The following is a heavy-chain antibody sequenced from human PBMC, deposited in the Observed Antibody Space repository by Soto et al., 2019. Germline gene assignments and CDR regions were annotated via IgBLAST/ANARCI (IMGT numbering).Heavy chain of an antibody. CDR2: IYWHDEK. D-gene: IGHD2-15*01. Sequence: QITLKESGPTLVKPTQTLTLACTFSGFSLRTAGVGVGWIRQPPGKALEWLALIYWHDEKRYSPSLKNSLTITKDTSKNQVVRTMTNMDPVDTATYYCALRGHCSGDSCYSAWGQGTLVTVSS. CDR3: ALRGHCSGDSCYSA. J-gene: IGHJ5*02. V-gene: IGHV2-5*01. CDR1: GFSLRTAGVG.